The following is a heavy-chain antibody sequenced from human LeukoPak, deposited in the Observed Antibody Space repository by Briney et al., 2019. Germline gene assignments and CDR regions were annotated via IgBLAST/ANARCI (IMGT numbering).Heavy chain of an antibody. CDR2: IYYTGST. Sequence: SETLSLTCSVSGVSLTSYHWSWIRQPPAKGLEWSGFIYYTGSTTYNPSLRSRVTISIDTSKNQFSLILRSVTAADTAVYYCARFTPGGRDGSGSPPFDPWGQGTLVTVSS. V-gene: IGHV4-59*01. CDR1: GVSLTSYH. CDR3: ARFTPGGRDGSGSPPFDP. J-gene: IGHJ5*02. D-gene: IGHD3-10*01.